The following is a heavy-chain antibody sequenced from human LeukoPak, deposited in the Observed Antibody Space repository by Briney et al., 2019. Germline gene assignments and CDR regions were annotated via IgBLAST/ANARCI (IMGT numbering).Heavy chain of an antibody. CDR2: IYYSGST. V-gene: IGHV4-31*03. CDR1: GGSISSGGYY. J-gene: IGHJ4*02. D-gene: IGHD6-19*01. Sequence: PSETLSLTCTVSGGSISSGGYYWGWIRQHPGKGLEWIGYIYYSGSTYYNPSLKSRVTISVDMSKNQFSLKLSSVTAADTAVYYCASAPSGYSSGWWKYWGQGTLVTVSS. CDR3: ASAPSGYSSGWWKY.